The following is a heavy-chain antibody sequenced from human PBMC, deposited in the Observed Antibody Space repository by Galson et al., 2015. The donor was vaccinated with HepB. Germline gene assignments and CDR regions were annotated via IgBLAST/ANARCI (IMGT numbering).Heavy chain of an antibody. CDR2: IKPDGSVK. V-gene: IGHV3-7*01. CDR3: VSAIGSSSPL. CDR1: TSTFSDDW. J-gene: IGHJ4*02. Sequence: SLRLSCAASTSTFSDDWMSWVRQAPGEGLEWVANIKPDGSVKYYVDSVKGRFTISRDNAKTSVYLQMNSLRADDTAVYYCVSAIGSSSPLWGQGTRVTVSS. D-gene: IGHD6-6*01.